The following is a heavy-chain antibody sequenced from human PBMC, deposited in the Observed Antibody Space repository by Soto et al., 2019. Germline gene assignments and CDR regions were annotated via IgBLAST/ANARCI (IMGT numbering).Heavy chain of an antibody. CDR3: AKEGAAAGSIPNWFDP. CDR2: ISWNSGSI. D-gene: IGHD6-13*01. J-gene: IGHJ5*02. Sequence: GGSLRLSCAASGFTFDDYAMHWVRQAPGKGLEWVSGISWNSGSIGYADSVKGRFTISRDNAKSSLYLQMNSLRAEDTALYYCAKEGAAAGSIPNWFDPWGQGTLVTVSS. CDR1: GFTFDDYA. V-gene: IGHV3-9*01.